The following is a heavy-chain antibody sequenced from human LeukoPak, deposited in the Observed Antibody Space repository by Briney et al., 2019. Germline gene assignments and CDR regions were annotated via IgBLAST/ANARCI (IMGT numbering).Heavy chain of an antibody. CDR2: ISGSGGST. V-gene: IGHV3-23*01. D-gene: IGHD4-17*01. J-gene: IGHJ6*01. Sequence: GGSLRLSCAASGLSFSSYAMSWVRQAAGKGREGVAGISGSGGSTYRADSVGGRFTVSRHNSKNTLYLQMNSMRAEDTAIYDCAKEGETTVTIYYYYGMDVWGQGTTVTVSS. CDR1: GLSFSSYA. CDR3: AKEGETTVTIYYYYGMDV.